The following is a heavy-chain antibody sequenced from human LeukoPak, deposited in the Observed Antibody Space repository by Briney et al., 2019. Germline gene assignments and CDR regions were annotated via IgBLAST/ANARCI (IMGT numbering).Heavy chain of an antibody. D-gene: IGHD3-3*01. Sequence: PSETLSLTCAVYGWSFSGYYWSWIRQPPGKGLEWIGETNHSGSTNYNPSLKSRVTISVDTTKNQFSLKLSSVTAADTAVYYCARDCWRTIFDYWGQGTLVTVSS. CDR2: TNHSGST. J-gene: IGHJ4*02. CDR3: ARDCWRTIFDY. CDR1: GWSFSGYY. V-gene: IGHV4-34*01.